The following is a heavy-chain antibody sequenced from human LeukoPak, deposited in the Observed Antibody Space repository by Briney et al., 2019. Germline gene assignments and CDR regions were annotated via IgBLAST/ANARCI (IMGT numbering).Heavy chain of an antibody. D-gene: IGHD1-14*01. CDR2: ISYDGSNK. Sequence: QPGGSLRLSCAASGFTFSSYGMHWVRQAPGKGLEWVAVISYDGSNKYYADSVKGRFTISRDNSKNTLYMQMNSLRVEDTAVYYCARFYRPNGMDVWGQGTTVTVSS. CDR3: ARFYRPNGMDV. V-gene: IGHV3-30*03. J-gene: IGHJ6*02. CDR1: GFTFSSYG.